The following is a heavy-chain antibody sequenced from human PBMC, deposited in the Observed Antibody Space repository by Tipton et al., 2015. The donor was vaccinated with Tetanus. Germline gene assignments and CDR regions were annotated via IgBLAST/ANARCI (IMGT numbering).Heavy chain of an antibody. J-gene: IGHJ4*02. D-gene: IGHD6-13*01. CDR2: INHSGST. Sequence: TLSLTCAVYGGSFSGYYWSWIRQPPGKGLEWIGEINHSGSTNYNPSLKSRVTISVDTSKNQLSLKLSSVTAADTAVYYCAREDRAAARHRLGYWGQGTLVTVSS. CDR3: AREDRAAARHRLGY. V-gene: IGHV4-34*01. CDR1: GGSFSGYY.